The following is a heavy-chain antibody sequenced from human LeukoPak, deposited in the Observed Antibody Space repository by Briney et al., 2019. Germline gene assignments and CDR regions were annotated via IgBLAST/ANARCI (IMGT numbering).Heavy chain of an antibody. CDR3: AKSVVPAAMGLYYYYGMDV. Sequence: GGSLRLSCAASGFTFSSYTMNWVRQAPGKWLEWISYISSSSSTTYYADSVRGRFTISRDNAKNSLYLQMNSLRDEDTAVYYCAKSVVPAAMGLYYYYGMDVWGQETTVTVSS. V-gene: IGHV3-48*02. D-gene: IGHD2-2*01. J-gene: IGHJ6*02. CDR2: ISSSSSTT. CDR1: GFTFSSYT.